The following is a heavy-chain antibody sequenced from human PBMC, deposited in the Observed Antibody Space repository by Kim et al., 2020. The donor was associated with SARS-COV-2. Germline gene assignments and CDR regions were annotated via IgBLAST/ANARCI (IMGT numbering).Heavy chain of an antibody. D-gene: IGHD1-1*01. V-gene: IGHV4-31*03. J-gene: IGHJ6*02. Sequence: SETLSLTCTVSGGSISSGGYYWSWIRQHPGKGLEWIGYIYYSGSTYYNPSLKSRVTISVDTSKNQFSLKLSSVTAADTAVYYCARDRQELERDGKYGMDVWGQGTTVTVSS. CDR3: ARDRQELERDGKYGMDV. CDR1: GGSISSGGYY. CDR2: IYYSGST.